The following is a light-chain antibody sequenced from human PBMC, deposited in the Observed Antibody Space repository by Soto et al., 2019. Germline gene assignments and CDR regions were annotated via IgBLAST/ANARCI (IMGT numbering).Light chain of an antibody. Sequence: QLVLTQPPSVSGAPGQRVTISCTGSSSNIGAGYDVHWYQQLPGTAPKLLIYGHSNRPSGVPDRFSGSKSGTSASLAITGLQAEDEADYYCPSYDSSLSGHVVFGGGTKLTVL. CDR3: PSYDSSLSGHVV. CDR2: GHS. V-gene: IGLV1-40*01. CDR1: SSNIGAGYD. J-gene: IGLJ2*01.